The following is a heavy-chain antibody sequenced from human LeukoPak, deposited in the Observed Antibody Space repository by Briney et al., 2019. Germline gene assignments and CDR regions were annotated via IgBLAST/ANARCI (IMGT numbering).Heavy chain of an antibody. D-gene: IGHD3-9*01. CDR3: ARDPMYYDILTGYSPYYFGY. J-gene: IGHJ4*02. Sequence: GGSLRLSCAASGFTFSSYSMNWVRQVPGKGLEWVPSISSSSSYIYYADSVKGRFTISRDNAKNPLYLQMNSLRAEDTAVYYCARDPMYYDILTGYSPYYFGYWGQGTLVTVSS. V-gene: IGHV3-21*01. CDR1: GFTFSSYS. CDR2: ISSSSSYI.